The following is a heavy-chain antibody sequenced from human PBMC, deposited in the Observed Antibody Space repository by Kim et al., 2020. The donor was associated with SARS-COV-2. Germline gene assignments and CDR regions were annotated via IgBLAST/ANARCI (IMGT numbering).Heavy chain of an antibody. J-gene: IGHJ5*02. V-gene: IGHV7-4-1*02. CDR2: IDTSTGTP. CDR1: GYSFTNHA. D-gene: IGHD3-3*01. CDR3: ARDHCTITSCFDP. Sequence: ASVKVSCRGSGYSFTNHAINWVRQAPGQGLEWMGWIDTSTGTPTYAQGFTGRFVFSLDTSVTTAYLQITSLKAEDTALYFCARDHCTITSCFDPWGQGTL.